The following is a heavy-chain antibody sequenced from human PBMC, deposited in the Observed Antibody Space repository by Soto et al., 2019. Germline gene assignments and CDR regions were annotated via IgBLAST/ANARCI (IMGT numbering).Heavy chain of an antibody. V-gene: IGHV4-31*03. D-gene: IGHD3-22*01. Sequence: SETLSLTCTVSGGSISSGGYYWSWIRQHPGKGLEWIGYIYYSGSTYYNPSLKSRVTISVDTSKNQFSLKLSSVTAADTAVYYCARGQGPYYYDSSGPPTGAFDIWGQGTMVTVS. J-gene: IGHJ3*02. CDR3: ARGQGPYYYDSSGPPTGAFDI. CDR1: GGSISSGGYY. CDR2: IYYSGST.